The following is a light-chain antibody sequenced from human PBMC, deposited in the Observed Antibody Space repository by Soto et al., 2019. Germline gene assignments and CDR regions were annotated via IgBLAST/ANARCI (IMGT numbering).Light chain of an antibody. CDR2: DAS. Sequence: DIQMPQYPSSLSASLGDRFTITCQASQNINNYLNWYQQKPGRAPKLLIYDASNLEAGVPSRFRGSGSGTDFTFTISRLQPEDIATYYCQQYENRPTFGQGTRLEIK. V-gene: IGKV1-33*01. J-gene: IGKJ5*01. CDR3: QQYENRPT. CDR1: QNINNY.